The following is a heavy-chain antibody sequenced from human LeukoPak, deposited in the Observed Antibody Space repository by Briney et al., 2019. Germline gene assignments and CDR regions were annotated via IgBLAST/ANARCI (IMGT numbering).Heavy chain of an antibody. D-gene: IGHD1-26*01. CDR1: GGSFSGYY. Sequence: PSETLSLTCAVYGGSFSGYYWSWIRQPPGKGLEWIGEINHSGSTNYNPSLKSRVTISVDMSKNQFSLKLSSVTAADTAVYFCARGVWEPYYWGQGTLVTVSS. J-gene: IGHJ4*02. CDR3: ARGVWEPYY. V-gene: IGHV4-34*01. CDR2: INHSGST.